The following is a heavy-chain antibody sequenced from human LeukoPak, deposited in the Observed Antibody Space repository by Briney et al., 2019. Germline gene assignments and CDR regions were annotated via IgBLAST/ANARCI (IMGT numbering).Heavy chain of an antibody. J-gene: IGHJ4*02. Sequence: GASVKVSCKASGYTFTSYDINWVRQATGQGLEWMGWMNPNSGNTGYAQKFQGRVTMTRNTSISTAYMELSSLRSEDTALYYCAKDTSDSSGWYGFDYWGQGTLVTVSS. V-gene: IGHV1-8*01. D-gene: IGHD6-19*01. CDR2: MNPNSGNT. CDR3: AKDTSDSSGWYGFDY. CDR1: GYTFTSYD.